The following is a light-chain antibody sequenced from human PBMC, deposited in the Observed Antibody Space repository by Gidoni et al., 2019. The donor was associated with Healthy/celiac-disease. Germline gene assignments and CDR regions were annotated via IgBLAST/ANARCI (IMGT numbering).Light chain of an antibody. V-gene: IGKV2-28*01. CDR1: QSLLHSNGYNY. CDR2: LGS. Sequence: DIVMTQSPLSLPVTPGEPASISCRSSQSLLHSNGYNYLDWYLQKPGQSPQLLIYLGSNRASGVPDRFSGSGSGTDFTLKISRVEAEDVGVYYCMQALQTQWTFXXXTKVETK. J-gene: IGKJ1*01. CDR3: MQALQTQWT.